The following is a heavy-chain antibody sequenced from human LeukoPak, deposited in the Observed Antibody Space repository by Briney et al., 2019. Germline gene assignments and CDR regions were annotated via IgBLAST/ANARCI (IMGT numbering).Heavy chain of an antibody. Sequence: GGSLRLSCAASGFTFSSYSMNWVRQAPGKGLEWVSYISSGSSTIYYADSVKGRFTISRDNAKNSLCLQMNSLRDEDTAVYYCAKDPTVSYSSGWHTYYFDYWGQGTLVTVSS. CDR3: AKDPTVSYSSGWHTYYFDY. CDR1: GFTFSSYS. J-gene: IGHJ4*02. V-gene: IGHV3-48*02. D-gene: IGHD6-19*01. CDR2: ISSGSSTI.